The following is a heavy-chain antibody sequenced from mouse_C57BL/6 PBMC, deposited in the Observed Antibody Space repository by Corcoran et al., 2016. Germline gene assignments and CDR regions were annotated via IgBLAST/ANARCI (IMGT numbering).Heavy chain of an antibody. CDR3: ARVPPYYSNPYYFDY. CDR2: IYPRDGST. Sequence: QVQLQQSGPELVKPGASVKLSCKASGYTFTSYDINWVKQRPGQGLEWIGWIYPRDGSTKYNEKFKGKATLTVDTSSSTAYMELHSLTSEDSAVYFCARVPPYYSNPYYFDYWGQGTTLTVSS. V-gene: IGHV1-85*01. D-gene: IGHD2-5*01. J-gene: IGHJ2*01. CDR1: GYTFTSYD.